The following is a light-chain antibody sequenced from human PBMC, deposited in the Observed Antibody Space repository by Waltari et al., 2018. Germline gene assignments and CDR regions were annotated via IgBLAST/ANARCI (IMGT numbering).Light chain of an antibody. V-gene: IGKV3-20*01. J-gene: IGKJ1*01. Sequence: CRARQGVSSNSLAWYQQRPGQAPRLLIYGTSSRATGIPDRFSGSGSGTDFTLTISRLEAADFAVYYCHQYGSSPRTFGQGTKVETK. CDR2: GTS. CDR1: QGVSSNS. CDR3: HQYGSSPRT.